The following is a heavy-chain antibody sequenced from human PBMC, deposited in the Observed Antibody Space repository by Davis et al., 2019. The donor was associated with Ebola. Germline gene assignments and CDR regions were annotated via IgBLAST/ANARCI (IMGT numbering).Heavy chain of an antibody. Sequence: ASVKVSCKASGYTFTNYDINWVRQATGQGLEWMGWMNPNSGNTGYAQKFQGRVTMTRNTSISTAYMELSSLRSEDTAVYYCARRRSSWTTRNWFDPWGQGTLVTVSS. D-gene: IGHD3/OR15-3a*01. J-gene: IGHJ5*02. V-gene: IGHV1-8*01. CDR1: GYTFTNYD. CDR2: MNPNSGNT. CDR3: ARRRSSWTTRNWFDP.